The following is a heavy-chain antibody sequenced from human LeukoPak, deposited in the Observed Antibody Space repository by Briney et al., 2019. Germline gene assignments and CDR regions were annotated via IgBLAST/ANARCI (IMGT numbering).Heavy chain of an antibody. CDR1: GYTFTGYY. V-gene: IGHV1-2*02. CDR3: ARPYCSGGSCHDYFDY. Sequence: ASVKVSCKASGYTFTGYYMRWVRQAPGQGLEWVGWINPYSGGIKYAQKFQGRVTMTRDTSINTAYMELRRLKSDDTAVYYCARPYCSGGSCHDYFDYWGQGTLVTVSS. CDR2: INPYSGGI. D-gene: IGHD2-15*01. J-gene: IGHJ4*02.